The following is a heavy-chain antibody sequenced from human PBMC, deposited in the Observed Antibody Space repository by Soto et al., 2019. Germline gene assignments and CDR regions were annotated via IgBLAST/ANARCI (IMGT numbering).Heavy chain of an antibody. Sequence: GGSLRLSCSASGFNFNEYDMNWVRQAPGKGLEWVSSISAASTYIHYADAVKGRFTISRDNAKNSLGLQMNSLRVEDTAVYYCARGYCSDGTCYTPIMDSWGQGTLVTVSS. CDR1: GFNFNEYD. V-gene: IGHV3-21*01. D-gene: IGHD2-15*01. CDR3: ARGYCSDGTCYTPIMDS. J-gene: IGHJ5*02. CDR2: ISAASTYI.